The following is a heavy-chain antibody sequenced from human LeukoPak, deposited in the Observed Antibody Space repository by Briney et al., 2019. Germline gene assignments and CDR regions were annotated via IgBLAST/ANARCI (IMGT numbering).Heavy chain of an antibody. CDR2: ISYDGKNM. CDR3: ASYDILTGYHSPFDY. CDR1: GFTFSSYG. D-gene: IGHD3-9*01. Sequence: PGGSLRLCCAASGFTFSSYGMHWVRQAPGKGLEWVAVISYDGKNMYYADSVKGRFTISRDNSQNTLYLQMNSLRVEDTGVYYCASYDILTGYHSPFDYWGQGSLVAVSS. V-gene: IGHV3-30*03. J-gene: IGHJ4*02.